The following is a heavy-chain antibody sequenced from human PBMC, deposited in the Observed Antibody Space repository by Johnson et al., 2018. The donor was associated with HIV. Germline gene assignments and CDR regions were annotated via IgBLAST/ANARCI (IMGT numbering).Heavy chain of an antibody. Sequence: EVLLLESGGGVVQPGGSLRLSCEVSGFTVSSYYMSWVRQAPGKGLDWVAVIYSGGSTYYADPLKGSLTISRDNSKNTLYLQMNSLRTEDTAVYHCVKDVGNYWPDAFDIWGQGTMVTVSS. J-gene: IGHJ3*02. CDR3: VKDVGNYWPDAFDI. V-gene: IGHV3-66*01. CDR2: IYSGGST. D-gene: IGHD3-22*01. CDR1: GFTVSSYY.